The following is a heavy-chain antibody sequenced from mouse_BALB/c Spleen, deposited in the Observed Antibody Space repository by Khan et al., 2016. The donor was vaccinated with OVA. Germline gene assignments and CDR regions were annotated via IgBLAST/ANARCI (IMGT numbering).Heavy chain of an antibody. J-gene: IGHJ3*01. V-gene: IGHV1-9*01. CDR3: ARWNYYGSSSWFGY. CDR1: GYTFSSYW. CDR2: ILPGSGRN. D-gene: IGHD1-1*01. Sequence: QVQLKESGAELMKPGASVKISCKATGYTFSSYWIEWVKQRPGHGLEWIGEILPGSGRNNYNEKFKGKATFTADTSSNTAYMQLSSLTSEDSAVYYCARWNYYGSSSWFGYWGQGTLVTVSA.